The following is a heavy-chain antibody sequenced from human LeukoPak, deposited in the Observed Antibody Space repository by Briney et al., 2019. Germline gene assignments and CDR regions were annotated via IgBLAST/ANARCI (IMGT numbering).Heavy chain of an antibody. J-gene: IGHJ4*02. CDR2: TKKDGSEK. Sequence: PGGSLRLSCAASGFTFSSYGMHWVRQAPGKGLESVANTKKDGSEKYYVDSVKGRFTISRDNAKTSLYLQMNSLRAEDTAVYYCARDLSGVTGYTYGRGIDYWGQGTLVTVSS. D-gene: IGHD5-18*01. CDR3: ARDLSGVTGYTYGRGIDY. V-gene: IGHV3-7*01. CDR1: GFTFSSYG.